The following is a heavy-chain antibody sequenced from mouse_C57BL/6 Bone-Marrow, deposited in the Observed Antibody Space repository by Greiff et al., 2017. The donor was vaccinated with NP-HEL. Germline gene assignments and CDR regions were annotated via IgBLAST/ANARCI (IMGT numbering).Heavy chain of an antibody. D-gene: IGHD2-4*01. J-gene: IGHJ3*01. Sequence: EVQLQQSGAELVRPGASVKLSCTASGFTFNNSDMHWVKQRPDQGLEWIGRIDPANGNTKYAPKFKGQATITADTASNTAYLQLSSLTSEDTAICYCVRLIGWGQGTLVTVSA. V-gene: IGHV14-3*01. CDR2: IDPANGNT. CDR3: VRLIG. CDR1: GFTFNNSD.